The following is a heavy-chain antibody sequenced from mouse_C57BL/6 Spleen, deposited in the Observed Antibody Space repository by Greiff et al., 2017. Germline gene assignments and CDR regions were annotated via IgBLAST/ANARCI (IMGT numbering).Heavy chain of an antibody. CDR3: AQARAMDY. Sequence: LQESGPELVKPGASVKISCKASGYTFTDYYINWVKQRPGQGLAWIGWIYPGSGNTKYNEKFKGKATLTVDTSSSTAYMQLSSLTSEDSAVYFCAQARAMDYWGQGTSVTVSS. CDR1: GYTFTDYY. D-gene: IGHD3-2*02. V-gene: IGHV1-84*01. J-gene: IGHJ4*01. CDR2: IYPGSGNT.